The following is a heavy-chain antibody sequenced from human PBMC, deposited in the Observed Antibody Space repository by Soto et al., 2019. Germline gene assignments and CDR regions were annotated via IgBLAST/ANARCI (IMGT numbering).Heavy chain of an antibody. V-gene: IGHV1-69*13. D-gene: IGHD3-9*01. J-gene: IGHJ6*02. CDR2: IIPIFGTA. CDR3: ARAARYFDWLLRKYGMDV. CDR1: GGTFSSYA. Sequence: SVKVSCKASGGTFSSYAISWVRQAPGQGLEWMGGIIPIFGTANYAQKFQGRVTITADESTSTAYMELSSLRSEDTAVYYCARAARYFDWLLRKYGMDVWGQGTTVTV.